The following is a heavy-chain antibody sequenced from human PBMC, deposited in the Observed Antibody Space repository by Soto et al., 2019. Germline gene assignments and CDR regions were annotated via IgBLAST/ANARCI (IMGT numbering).Heavy chain of an antibody. J-gene: IGHJ3*02. D-gene: IGHD4-17*01. CDR1: GYSFASYA. CDR2: INAGNGNT. V-gene: IGHV1-3*01. Sequence: ASVKVSCKASGYSFASYAMHWVRQAPGQRLEWMGWINAGNGNTKYSQKFQGRVTITRDTSASTAYMELSSLRSEDTAVYYCARTSTETQAFDIWGQGTMVTVSS. CDR3: ARTSTETQAFDI.